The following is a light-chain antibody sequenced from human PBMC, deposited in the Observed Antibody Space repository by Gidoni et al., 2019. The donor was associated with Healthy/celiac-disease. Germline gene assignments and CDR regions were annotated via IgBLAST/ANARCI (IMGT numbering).Light chain of an antibody. CDR1: SSNIGARYD. CDR2: SHI. Sequence: QSVLTQPPSVSGAPGQRDTISCTGSSSNIGARYDVPWYHLLPGTAPKLLLYSHINRPSGVPDRFSGSKSGTSASLAITGLQAEDEADYYSQSYDSSLSGSVFGGGTKLTVL. V-gene: IGLV1-40*01. CDR3: QSYDSSLSGSV. J-gene: IGLJ2*01.